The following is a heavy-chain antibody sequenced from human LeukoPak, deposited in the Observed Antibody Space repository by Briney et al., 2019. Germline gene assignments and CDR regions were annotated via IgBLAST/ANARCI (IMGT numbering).Heavy chain of an antibody. D-gene: IGHD4-17*01. Sequence: ASVKVSCKASGYTFTGYYMHWVRQAPGQGLEWMGRINPNSGGTNYAQKFQGRATMTRDTSISTAYMELSRLRSDDTAVYYRARDPSSFYGDYDDYWGQGTLVTVSS. J-gene: IGHJ4*02. V-gene: IGHV1-2*06. CDR1: GYTFTGYY. CDR3: ARDPSSFYGDYDDY. CDR2: INPNSGGT.